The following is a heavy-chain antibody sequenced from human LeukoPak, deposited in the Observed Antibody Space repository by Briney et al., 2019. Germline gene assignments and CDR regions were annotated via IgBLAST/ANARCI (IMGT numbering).Heavy chain of an antibody. D-gene: IGHD3-3*01. J-gene: IGHJ5*02. V-gene: IGHV3-48*01. CDR1: GFTFRSYS. CDR2: ISSSSSTI. Sequence: GGSLRLSXAASGFTFRSYSMNWVRQAPGKGLEWVSYISSSSSTIYYADSVKGRFTISRDNAKNSLYLQMNSLRAEDTAVYYCARECFWSGYFPNWFDPWGQGTLVTVSS. CDR3: ARECFWSGYFPNWFDP.